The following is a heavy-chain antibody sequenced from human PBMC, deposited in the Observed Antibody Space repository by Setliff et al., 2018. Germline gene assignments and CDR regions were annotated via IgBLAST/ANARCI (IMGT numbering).Heavy chain of an antibody. CDR3: ARGGIGFSEITIFGVALYWFDP. V-gene: IGHV1-46*01. CDR1: GYTFTRYY. Sequence: ASVKVSCKASGYTFTRYYMHWVRQAPGQGLEWMGIINPSGGSTSYAQKFQGRVTMTRDTSTSTVYMELSSLRSGDTAVYYCARGGIGFSEITIFGVALYWFDPWGQGTLVTVSS. J-gene: IGHJ5*02. CDR2: INPSGGST. D-gene: IGHD3-3*01.